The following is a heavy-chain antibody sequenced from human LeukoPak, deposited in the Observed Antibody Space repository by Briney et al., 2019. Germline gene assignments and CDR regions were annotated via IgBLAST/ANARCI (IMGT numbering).Heavy chain of an antibody. Sequence: GGSLRLSCAASGFTFSSYAMSWVRQAPGKGLEWVSAISGSGGSTYYADPVKGRFTISRDNSKNTLYLQMNSLRAEDTAVYYCAKDLVGATLYYFDYWGQGTLVTVSS. J-gene: IGHJ4*02. CDR3: AKDLVGATLYYFDY. CDR1: GFTFSSYA. V-gene: IGHV3-23*01. D-gene: IGHD1-26*01. CDR2: ISGSGGST.